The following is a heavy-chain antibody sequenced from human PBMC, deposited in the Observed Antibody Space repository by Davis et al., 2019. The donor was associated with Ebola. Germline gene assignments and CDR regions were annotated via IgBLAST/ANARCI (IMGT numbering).Heavy chain of an antibody. J-gene: IGHJ4*02. CDR2: ISSSSSYI. CDR3: ARGVKDYGGNPYTY. V-gene: IGHV3-21*01. Sequence: GESLKISCAASGFTFSSYSMNWVRQAPGKGLEWVSSISSSSSYIYYADSVKGRFTISRDNAKNSLYLQMNSLRAEDTTVYYCARGVKDYGGNPYTYWGQGTLVTVSS. CDR1: GFTFSSYS. D-gene: IGHD4-23*01.